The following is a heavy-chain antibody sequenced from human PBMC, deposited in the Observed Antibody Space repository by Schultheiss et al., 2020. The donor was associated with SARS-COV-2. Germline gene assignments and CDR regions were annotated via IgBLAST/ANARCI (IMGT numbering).Heavy chain of an antibody. D-gene: IGHD3-22*01. CDR3: ARDSSGYLGG. Sequence: SETLSLTCAVYGGSFSGYYWSWIRQPPGKGLKWIGYICYSGSTYYNPSLKSLVTISVDTSKNHFSLRLSSVTAADTAVYFCARDSSGYLGGWGQGTLVTVSS. V-gene: IGHV4-34*09. CDR1: GGSFSGYY. CDR2: ICYSGST. J-gene: IGHJ4*02.